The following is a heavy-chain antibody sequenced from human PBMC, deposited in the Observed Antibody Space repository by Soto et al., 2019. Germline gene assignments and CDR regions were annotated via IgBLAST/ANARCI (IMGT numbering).Heavy chain of an antibody. CDR3: AAGDSSGYWGG. Sequence: QMQLLQSGPEVKKPGTSVKVSCKASGFRFTSFGVQWVRQARGQRLEWIGWIGVGTGNTNYAQKFQERVTISRDMSTSTAYMELSSLRSDDTGLYYCAAGDSSGYWGGWGHGTLVTVSS. CDR2: IGVGTGNT. D-gene: IGHD3-22*01. V-gene: IGHV1-58*01. J-gene: IGHJ4*01. CDR1: GFRFTSFG.